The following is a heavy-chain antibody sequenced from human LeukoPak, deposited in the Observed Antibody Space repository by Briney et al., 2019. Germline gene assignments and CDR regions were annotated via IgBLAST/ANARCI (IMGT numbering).Heavy chain of an antibody. J-gene: IGHJ4*02. Sequence: GSLRLSCAVSGITLSNYGMTWVRQAPGKGLEWVAGISDSGGRTNYAASVKGRFTISRDNPKNTLYLQMNSLRAEDTAVYFCAKRGVVIRVILVGFHKEAYYFDSWGQGVLVTVSS. V-gene: IGHV3-23*01. D-gene: IGHD3-22*01. CDR3: AKRGVVIRVILVGFHKEAYYFDS. CDR2: ISDSGGRT. CDR1: GITLSNYG.